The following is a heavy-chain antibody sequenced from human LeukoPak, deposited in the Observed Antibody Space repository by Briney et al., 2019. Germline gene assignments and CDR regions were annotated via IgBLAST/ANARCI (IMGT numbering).Heavy chain of an antibody. D-gene: IGHD6-19*01. Sequence: GGSLRLSCAASGFTFSNSAMSWVRQAPGKGLEWVSTLSGSGITTYYADSVKGRFTISRDNSKNTLYLQMNSLRAEDTAVFYCAKGIYSSGWSYFDYWGHGTLVTVSS. V-gene: IGHV3-23*01. CDR2: LSGSGITT. CDR3: AKGIYSSGWSYFDY. CDR1: GFTFSNSA. J-gene: IGHJ4*01.